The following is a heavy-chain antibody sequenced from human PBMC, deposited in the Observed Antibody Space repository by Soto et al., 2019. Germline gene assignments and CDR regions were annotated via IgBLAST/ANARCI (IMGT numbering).Heavy chain of an antibody. CDR1: GFTFSSYA. D-gene: IGHD2-2*02. J-gene: IGHJ4*02. CDR3: AKIQDCSSTSCYMGEVDY. Sequence: EVQLLESGGGLVQPGGSLRLSCAASGFTFSSYAMSWVRQAPGKGLEWVSAISGSGGSTYYADSVKGRFTISRDNSKNTLYLQMNSLRAEDTAVYYCAKIQDCSSTSCYMGEVDYWGQGTLVTVSS. V-gene: IGHV3-23*01. CDR2: ISGSGGST.